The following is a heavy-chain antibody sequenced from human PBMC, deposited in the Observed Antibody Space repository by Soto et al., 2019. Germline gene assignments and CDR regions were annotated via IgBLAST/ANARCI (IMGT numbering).Heavy chain of an antibody. CDR1: GFTFSTNA. CDR3: VKDKTNTIFVVVHDFDF. V-gene: IGHV3-64D*06. Sequence: GGSLRLSYSASGFTFSTNAMPWVRQVPGKGLEYVSGISSNGGSTYYSESVQGRFSISRDNSKNTLHLQMSSLRAEDTAIYYCVKDKTNTIFVVVHDFDFWWHGA. D-gene: IGHD3-3*02. J-gene: IGHJ4*01. CDR2: ISSNGGST.